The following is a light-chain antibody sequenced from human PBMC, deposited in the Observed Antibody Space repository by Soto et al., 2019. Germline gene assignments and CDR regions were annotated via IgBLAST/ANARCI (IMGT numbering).Light chain of an antibody. V-gene: IGKV3-20*01. Sequence: EIVLTQSPGTLSLSPGERATLYCRASQSVSSGYLAWYQHKPGQAPRLLIYDASSRATGIPDRFSGSGSGTDFTLTISRLEPEDFAVYYCQQYGSSPAFGGGTKVEIK. J-gene: IGKJ4*01. CDR3: QQYGSSPA. CDR1: QSVSSGY. CDR2: DAS.